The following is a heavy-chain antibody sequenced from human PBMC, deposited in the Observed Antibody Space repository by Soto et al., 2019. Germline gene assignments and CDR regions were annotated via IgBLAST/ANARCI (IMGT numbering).Heavy chain of an antibody. J-gene: IGHJ4*02. V-gene: IGHV3-15*01. CDR2: IKSKTDGGTT. CDR3: TSAPSYYDFWSGYSDY. CDR1: GFTFSNDW. D-gene: IGHD3-3*01. Sequence: EVQLVESGGGLVKPGGSLRLSCAASGFTFSNDWMSWVRQAPGKGLEWVGRIKSKTDGGTTDYAAPVKGRFTISRDDSKNTLYLQMNRLKTEDTAVYYCTSAPSYYDFWSGYSDYWGQGTLVTVSS.